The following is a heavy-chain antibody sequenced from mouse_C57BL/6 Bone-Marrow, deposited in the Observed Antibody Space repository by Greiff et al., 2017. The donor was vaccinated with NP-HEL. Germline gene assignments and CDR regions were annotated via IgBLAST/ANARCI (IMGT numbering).Heavy chain of an antibody. V-gene: IGHV2-9-1*01. D-gene: IGHD1-1*01. J-gene: IGHJ4*01. CDR3: ARNPLLRLYYSMDY. CDR1: GFSLTSYA. Sequence: QVQLKESGPGLVAPSQSLSITCTVSGFSLTSYAISWVRQPPGTGLEWLGVVWTGGGTNYNSAPKSRLSISKDNSKSQVFLKMNSLQTDDTARYYCARNPLLRLYYSMDYWGQGTSVTVSA. CDR2: VWTGGGT.